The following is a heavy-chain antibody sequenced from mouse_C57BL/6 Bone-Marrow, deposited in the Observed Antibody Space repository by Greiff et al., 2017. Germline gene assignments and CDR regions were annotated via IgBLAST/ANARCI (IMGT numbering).Heavy chain of an antibody. V-gene: IGHV5-6*02. Sequence: EVKLVESGGDLVKPGGSLKLSCAASGFTFSSYGMSWVRQTPDERLEWVATISSGGSYTYNPDSVKGRFTISRENAKNTLYQQMSSLKSEDTAMYYCARRRWLLQFAYWGQGTLVTVSA. CDR2: ISSGGSYT. CDR3: ARRRWLLQFAY. D-gene: IGHD2-3*01. J-gene: IGHJ3*01. CDR1: GFTFSSYG.